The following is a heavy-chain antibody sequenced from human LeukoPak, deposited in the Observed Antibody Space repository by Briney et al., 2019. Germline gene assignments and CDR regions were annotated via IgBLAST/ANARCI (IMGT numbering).Heavy chain of an antibody. Sequence: SETLSLTCAVYGGSFSGYYWGWIRQPPGKGLEWIGEINHSGSTNYNPSLKSRVTISVDTSKNQFSLKLSSVTAADTAVYYCARGRGVVAATHGWFDPWGQGTLVTVSS. D-gene: IGHD2-15*01. CDR2: INHSGST. CDR3: ARGRGVVAATHGWFDP. CDR1: GGSFSGYY. J-gene: IGHJ5*02. V-gene: IGHV4-34*01.